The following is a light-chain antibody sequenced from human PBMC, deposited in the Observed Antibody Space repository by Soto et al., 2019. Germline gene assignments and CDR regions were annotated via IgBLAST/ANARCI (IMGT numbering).Light chain of an antibody. CDR3: QQYNSYWT. Sequence: DIQMTQSPSTLSASVGDRVTITCRASQSISSWLAWYQQKPGKAPKLLIYDASSLESGVPSRFSGSGSGTEFTLTISSLQPDDFATYNCQQYNSYWTFGQGTKVHI. CDR2: DAS. CDR1: QSISSW. V-gene: IGKV1-5*01. J-gene: IGKJ1*01.